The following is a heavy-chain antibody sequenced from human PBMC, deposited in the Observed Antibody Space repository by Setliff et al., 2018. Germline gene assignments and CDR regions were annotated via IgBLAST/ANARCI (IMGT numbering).Heavy chain of an antibody. CDR3: VKEILKWVGAFDI. J-gene: IGHJ3*02. Sequence: PGESLKISCKGSGYNFINYWIGWVRQMPGKGLEYMGIIYPADSDTTYSPSFQGQVTISADKSINTAYLQWSSLKASDTAMYYCVKEILKWVGAFDIWGQGTMVTVSS. CDR1: GYNFINYW. D-gene: IGHD6-19*01. CDR2: IYPADSDT. V-gene: IGHV5-51*01.